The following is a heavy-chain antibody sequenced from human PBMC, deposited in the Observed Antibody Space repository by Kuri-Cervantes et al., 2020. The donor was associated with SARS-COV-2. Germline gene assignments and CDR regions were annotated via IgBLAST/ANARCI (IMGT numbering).Heavy chain of an antibody. D-gene: IGHD2-2*01. J-gene: IGHJ3*02. CDR1: GFTFSSYA. V-gene: IGHV3-30-3*01. Sequence: GGSLRLSCAASGFTFSSYAMHWVRQAPGKGLEWVAVISYDGSNKYYADSVKGRFTISRDNSKNTLHLQMNSLRAEDTAVYYCARGRCSSTSCRVGRGAFDIWGQGKMVNVSS. CDR2: ISYDGSNK. CDR3: ARGRCSSTSCRVGRGAFDI.